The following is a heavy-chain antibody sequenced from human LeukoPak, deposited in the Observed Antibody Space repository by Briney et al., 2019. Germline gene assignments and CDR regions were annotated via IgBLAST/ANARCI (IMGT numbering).Heavy chain of an antibody. D-gene: IGHD6-19*01. Sequence: PGGSLRLSCAASGFTFNNYAMTWVRQAPGEGLQWDSSVISNGGSTYHADSVRGRFTISRDNSKNTLYLQMNSLRAEDTAIYYCGREGGGLTVAGRRGIDYWGQGSLVIVSS. CDR1: GFTFNNYA. CDR2: VISNGGST. CDR3: GREGGGLTVAGRRGIDY. J-gene: IGHJ4*02. V-gene: IGHV3-23*01.